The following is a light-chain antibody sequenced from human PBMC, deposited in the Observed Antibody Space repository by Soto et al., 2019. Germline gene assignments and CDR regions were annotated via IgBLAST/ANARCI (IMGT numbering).Light chain of an antibody. Sequence: DIQMTQSPSSLSASVGDRVTITCRASQNISTYLNCYQQKPGKAPKLLIYAASSLQSGVPSRFSGSGSGTDFTLTISSLQPEDFATYYCQQSLSIPYTFGQGTKLEIK. V-gene: IGKV1-39*01. CDR2: AAS. CDR1: QNISTY. J-gene: IGKJ2*01. CDR3: QQSLSIPYT.